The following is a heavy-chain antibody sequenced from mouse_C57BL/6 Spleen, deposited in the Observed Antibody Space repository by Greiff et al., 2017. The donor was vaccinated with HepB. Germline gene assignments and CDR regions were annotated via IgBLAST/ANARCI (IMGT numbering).Heavy chain of an antibody. CDR1: GYTFTSYW. Sequence: QVQLQQPGAELVRPGTSVKLSCKASGYTFTSYWMHWVKQRPGQGLEWIGVIDPSDSYTNYNQKFKGKATLTVDTSSSTAYMQLSSLTSEDSAVYYCARDYYGSRARYWYFDVWGTGTTVTVSS. D-gene: IGHD1-1*01. CDR3: ARDYYGSRARYWYFDV. V-gene: IGHV1-59*01. J-gene: IGHJ1*03. CDR2: IDPSDSYT.